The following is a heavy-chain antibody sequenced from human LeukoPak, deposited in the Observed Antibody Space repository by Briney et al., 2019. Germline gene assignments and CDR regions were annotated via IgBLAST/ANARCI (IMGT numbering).Heavy chain of an antibody. V-gene: IGHV1-24*01. J-gene: IGHJ4*02. Sequence: ASVKVSCKVSGYTLTELSMHWVRQAPGKGLEWMGGFDPEDGETIYAQKFQGRVTMTEDTSTDTAYMELSSLRSEDTAVYYCATVVGARDGCYFDYWGQGTLVTVSS. D-gene: IGHD1-26*01. CDR2: FDPEDGET. CDR1: GYTLTELS. CDR3: ATVVGARDGCYFDY.